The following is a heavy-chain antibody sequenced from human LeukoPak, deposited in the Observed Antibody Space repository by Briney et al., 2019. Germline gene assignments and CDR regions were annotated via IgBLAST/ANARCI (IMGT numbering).Heavy chain of an antibody. Sequence: GGSLRLSCAASGFTFSSYGMHWVRQAPGKGLEWVAVISYDGSNKYYADSVKGRFTISRDNSKNTLYLQMNSLRAEDTAVYYCARGEMATPTPFFDYWGQGTLVTVSS. J-gene: IGHJ4*02. V-gene: IGHV3-30*03. CDR1: GFTFSSYG. D-gene: IGHD5-24*01. CDR3: ARGEMATPTPFFDY. CDR2: ISYDGSNK.